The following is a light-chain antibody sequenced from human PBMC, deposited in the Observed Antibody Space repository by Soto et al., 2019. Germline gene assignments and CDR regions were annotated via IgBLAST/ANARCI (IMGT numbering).Light chain of an antibody. CDR2: DVS. Sequence: QSALNQPASVSGSPGQSITISCTGTSSDVGSYNFVSWYQQNPGKAPKLMIYDVSHRPSGVSNRFSGSKSGNTASLTISGLQAEDEADYYCISYTSSSTLTVFGTGTKVTVL. V-gene: IGLV2-14*01. CDR1: SSDVGSYNF. J-gene: IGLJ1*01. CDR3: ISYTSSSTLTV.